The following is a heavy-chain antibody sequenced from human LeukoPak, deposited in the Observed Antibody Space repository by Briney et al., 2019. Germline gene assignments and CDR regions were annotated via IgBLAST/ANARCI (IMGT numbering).Heavy chain of an antibody. D-gene: IGHD3-3*01. V-gene: IGHV1-69*05. CDR1: GGTFSSYA. CDR3: ARDRGDFWSGYWYFDY. CDR2: IIPIFGTA. Sequence: ASVEVSCKASGGTFSSYAISWVRQAPGQGLEWMGGIIPIFGTANYAQKFQGRVTNTTDESTSTAYMELSSLRSEDTAVYYCARDRGDFWSGYWYFDYWGQGTLVTVSS. J-gene: IGHJ4*02.